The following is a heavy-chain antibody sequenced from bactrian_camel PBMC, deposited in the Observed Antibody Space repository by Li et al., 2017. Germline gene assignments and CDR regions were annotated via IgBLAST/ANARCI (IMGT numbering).Heavy chain of an antibody. V-gene: IGHV3-2*01. CDR2: IYSDSVAT. CDR1: GVTFNKYY. Sequence: HVQLVESGGGLVQPGGSLRLSCAASGVTFNKYYMSWVRQAPGKGLAWVSNIYSDSVATYYADSVKGRFTISRDNAKNTVYLQMNSLNSEDTAMYYCAKGWWTPTDPLPGGQGTQVTVS. CDR3: AKGWWTPTDPLP. D-gene: IGHD7*01. J-gene: IGHJ4*01.